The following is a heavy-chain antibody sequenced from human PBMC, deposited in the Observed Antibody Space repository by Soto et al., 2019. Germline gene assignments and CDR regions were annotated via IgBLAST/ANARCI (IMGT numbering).Heavy chain of an antibody. D-gene: IGHD6-13*01. CDR1: GFTFSDHY. J-gene: IGHJ4*02. V-gene: IGHV3-72*01. CDR2: IKNKANSYTT. CDR3: TRVRLGSSPSSDY. Sequence: PGGSLRLSCAASGFTFSDHYMDWVRQAQGKGLEWVGRIKNKANSYTTEYAAPVKARFIISRDDSKNSVFLQMNRLKTDVTAVYHSTRVRLGSSPSSDYWGQGILVTVSP.